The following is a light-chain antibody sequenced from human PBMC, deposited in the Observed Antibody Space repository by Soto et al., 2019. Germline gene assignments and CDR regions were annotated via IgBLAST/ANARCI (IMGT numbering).Light chain of an antibody. CDR1: QGIRSD. J-gene: IGKJ2*01. CDR3: QQLNSFPYT. V-gene: IGKV1-9*01. CDR2: AAS. Sequence: IQLTQSPSSLSASVGARVTITCRASQGIRSDLAWYQQQPGEAPKLLIYAASILQGGGPSRFSGSGSGTDFTRTTSSLQAEDFASYYCQQLNSFPYTFGQGTKL.